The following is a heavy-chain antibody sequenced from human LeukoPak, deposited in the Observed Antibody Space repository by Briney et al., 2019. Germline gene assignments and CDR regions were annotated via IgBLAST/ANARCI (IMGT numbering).Heavy chain of an antibody. CDR3: VKRDIQYTSSSGGTFQH. V-gene: IGHV3-30*02. J-gene: IGHJ1*01. Sequence: GGSLRLSCAASGFTFSNYGMHWVRQAPGKGLEWVTFIRYDGSNKYYADSVKGRFTVSRDNSKYTLYLQMNSLRPEDTAVYNCVKRDIQYTSSSGGTFQHSSQGTLVTVSS. CDR1: GFTFSNYG. CDR2: IRYDGSNK. D-gene: IGHD6-6*01.